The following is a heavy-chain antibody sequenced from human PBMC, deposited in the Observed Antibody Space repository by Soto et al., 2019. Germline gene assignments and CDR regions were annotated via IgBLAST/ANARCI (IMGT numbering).Heavy chain of an antibody. J-gene: IGHJ3*02. Sequence: ASVKVSCKASGYTFTSYDINWVRQATGQGLEWMGWMNPNSGNTGYAQKFQGRVTMTRNTSISTAYMELSSLRSEDTAVYYCARSASDIVVVVAANRDDAFDIWGQGTMVTVS. D-gene: IGHD2-15*01. CDR3: ARSASDIVVVVAANRDDAFDI. CDR1: GYTFTSYD. V-gene: IGHV1-8*01. CDR2: MNPNSGNT.